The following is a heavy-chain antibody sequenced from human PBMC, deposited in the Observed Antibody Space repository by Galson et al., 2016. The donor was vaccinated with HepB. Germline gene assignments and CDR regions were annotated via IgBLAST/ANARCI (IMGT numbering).Heavy chain of an antibody. CDR1: GFTFSTYW. CDR2: VNSDGSRT. V-gene: IGHV3-74*01. CDR3: ARGPGSPVVGDFSPGLDV. Sequence: SLRLSCAASGFTFSTYWMHWVRQVPGMGLVWVSRVNSDGSRTTYADSVKGRFTISRDNAKNTLYLQMNSLRVEDTAVYYGARGPGSPVVGDFSPGLDVWGQGATVTVSS. J-gene: IGHJ6*02. D-gene: IGHD2-21*02.